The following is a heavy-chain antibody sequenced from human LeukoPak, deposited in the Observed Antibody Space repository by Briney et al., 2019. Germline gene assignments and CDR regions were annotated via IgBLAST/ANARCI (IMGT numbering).Heavy chain of an antibody. J-gene: IGHJ6*02. V-gene: IGHV1-2*02. CDR2: INPNSGGT. Sequence: GASVKVSCKASGYTFTGYYMHWVRQAPGQGLEWMGWINPNSGGTNYAQKFQGRVTMTRDTSTSTVYMELSSLRSEDTAVYYCARALGITGTTQTYYYYGMDVWGQGTTVTVSS. CDR1: GYTFTGYY. D-gene: IGHD1-7*01. CDR3: ARALGITGTTQTYYYYGMDV.